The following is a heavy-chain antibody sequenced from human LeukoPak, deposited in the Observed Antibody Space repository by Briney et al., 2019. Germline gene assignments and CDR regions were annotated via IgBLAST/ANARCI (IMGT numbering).Heavy chain of an antibody. V-gene: IGHV3-30*02. J-gene: IGHJ4*02. CDR1: GFTFSSYG. D-gene: IGHD5-12*01. CDR3: AKDQGLIVATFYFDY. CDR2: IRYDGSNK. Sequence: GGSLRLSCAASGFTFSSYGMHWVRQAPGKGLEWVAFIRYDGSNKYYADSVKGRFTISRDNSKNTLYLQMNSLRAEDTAVYYCAKDQGLIVATFYFDYWGQGTLVTVSS.